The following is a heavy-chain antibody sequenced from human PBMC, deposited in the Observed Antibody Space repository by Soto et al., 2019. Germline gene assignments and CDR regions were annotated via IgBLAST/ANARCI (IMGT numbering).Heavy chain of an antibody. D-gene: IGHD3-9*01. V-gene: IGHV1-69*01. J-gene: IGHJ4*02. CDR3: TGVGYFDWLLYPPWVDF. Sequence: QVQLVQSGAEVKKPGSSVKVSCKASGGTFSSYAISWVRQAPGQGLEWMGGIIPIFGTANYAQKFQGRVTITADESTSTAYMELSSLRSEGTAVYYCTGVGYFDWLLYPPWVDFWGQGTLVTVSA. CDR1: GGTFSSYA. CDR2: IIPIFGTA.